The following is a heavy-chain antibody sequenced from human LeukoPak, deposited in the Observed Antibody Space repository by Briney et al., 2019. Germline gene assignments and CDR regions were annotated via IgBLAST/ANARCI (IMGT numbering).Heavy chain of an antibody. V-gene: IGHV4-39*01. CDR2: MYHNGRT. CDR1: GGSISSISYY. CDR3: ARHPSGRMWLQQGGWFAP. J-gene: IGHJ5*02. Sequence: PSETLSLTCTVSGGSISSISYYWGWIRQPPGKGLECNGSMYHNGRTYYNPSLKSRVTISVDTSKNQFSLKLTSVTAADTAVYYCARHPSGRMWLQQGGWFAPWGQGTLVTVSS. D-gene: IGHD5-24*01.